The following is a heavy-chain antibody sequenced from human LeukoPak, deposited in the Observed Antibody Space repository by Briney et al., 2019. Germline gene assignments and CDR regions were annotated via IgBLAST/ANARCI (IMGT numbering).Heavy chain of an antibody. V-gene: IGHV1-69*06. CDR2: IIPIFGTA. D-gene: IGHD6-19*01. J-gene: IGHJ5*02. CDR1: GYTFTSYY. CDR3: ARGGDPIAVAPRVGWFDP. Sequence: WASVKVSCKASGYTFTSYYMHWVRQAPGQGLEWMGGIIPIFGTANYAQKFQGRVTITADKSTSTAYMELSSLRSEDTAVYYCARGGDPIAVAPRVGWFDPWGQGTLVTVSS.